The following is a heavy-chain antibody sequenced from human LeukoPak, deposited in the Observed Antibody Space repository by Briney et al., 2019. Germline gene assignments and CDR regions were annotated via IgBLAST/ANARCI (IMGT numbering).Heavy chain of an antibody. CDR2: INHSGCT. Sequence: SETLSLTCAVYGGSFSGYYWSWIRQPPGKGLEWIGEINHSGCTNYNPSLKSRVTISVDTSKNQFSLKLSSVTAADTAVYYCARRRGFPYYYYYYMDVWGKGTTVTVSS. CDR1: GGSFSGYY. J-gene: IGHJ6*03. V-gene: IGHV4-34*01. CDR3: ARRRGFPYYYYYYMDV. D-gene: IGHD3-10*01.